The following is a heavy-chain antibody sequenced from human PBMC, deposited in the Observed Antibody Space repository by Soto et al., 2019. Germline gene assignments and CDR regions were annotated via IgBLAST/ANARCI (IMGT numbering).Heavy chain of an antibody. CDR2: ISAHNGNT. CDR1: GYTFTSYG. D-gene: IGHD2-15*01. J-gene: IGHJ4*02. V-gene: IGHV1-18*01. CDR3: ARDGRTGGGYCSGGSCPQAH. Sequence: ASVKVSCKASGYTFTSYGMSWVRQAPGQGLEWMGWISAHNGNTNYAQKLQGRVTMTTDTSTSTAYMELRSLRAEDTAVYYCARDGRTGGGYCSGGSCPQAHWGQGTLVTVSS.